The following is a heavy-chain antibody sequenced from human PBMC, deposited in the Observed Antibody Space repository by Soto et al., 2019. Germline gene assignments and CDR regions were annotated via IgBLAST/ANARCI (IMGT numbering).Heavy chain of an antibody. D-gene: IGHD2-21*01. J-gene: IGHJ6*02. CDR3: ARQSILGRRDYYHGMDV. Sequence: SETLSLTCTVSGGSIRSSSYYWVWIRQPPGKGLEWIGSIYYSGSTYSNPSLKSRVTISADTSKNQFSLKLTSVTAADTAVYYCARQSILGRRDYYHGMDVWGQGTTVTVSS. V-gene: IGHV4-39*01. CDR2: IYYSGST. CDR1: GGSIRSSSYY.